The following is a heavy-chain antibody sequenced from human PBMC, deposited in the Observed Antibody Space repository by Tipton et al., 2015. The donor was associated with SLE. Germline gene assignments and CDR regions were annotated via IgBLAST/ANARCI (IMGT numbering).Heavy chain of an antibody. V-gene: IGHV4-4*02. J-gene: IGHJ4*02. D-gene: IGHD4-17*01. Sequence: TLSLTCAVSGGSISSSNWWSWVRQPPGKGLEWIGEIYHSGSTNYNPSLKSRVTISVDKSRNQFSLKLSSVTAADTAVYYCGNGNYAGRFDYWGQGALATVSS. CDR2: IYHSGST. CDR1: GGSISSSNW. CDR3: GNGNYAGRFDY.